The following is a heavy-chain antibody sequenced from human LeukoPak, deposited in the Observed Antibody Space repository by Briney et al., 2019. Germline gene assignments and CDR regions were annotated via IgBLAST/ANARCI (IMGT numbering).Heavy chain of an antibody. Sequence: GGSLRLSCAASGFIFDDYGMSWVRQTPGKGLEWVSGINWNGGSTVYADSVKGRFTISRDNAKNSLYLQMDSLRAEDTALYYCARVRGIYDSGWPLEYWGQGTLVIVSS. CDR1: GFIFDDYG. CDR2: INWNGGST. D-gene: IGHD6-19*01. CDR3: ARVRGIYDSGWPLEY. J-gene: IGHJ4*02. V-gene: IGHV3-20*04.